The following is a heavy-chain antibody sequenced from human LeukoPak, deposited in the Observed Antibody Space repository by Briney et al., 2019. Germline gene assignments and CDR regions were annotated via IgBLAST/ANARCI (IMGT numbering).Heavy chain of an antibody. CDR2: ISTSGNT. CDR3: TRSPVAGINYYYYMDV. D-gene: IGHD6-19*01. V-gene: IGHV4-61*02. CDR1: GGSIISGSYY. J-gene: IGHJ6*03. Sequence: PSQTLSLTCTVSGGSIISGSYYWSWIRQPAGKGLEWVGRISTSGNTYYNPTLKSRVTISVDRSKNQFSLKLSSVTAADTAVYYCTRSPVAGINYYYYMDVWGKGTTVTVSS.